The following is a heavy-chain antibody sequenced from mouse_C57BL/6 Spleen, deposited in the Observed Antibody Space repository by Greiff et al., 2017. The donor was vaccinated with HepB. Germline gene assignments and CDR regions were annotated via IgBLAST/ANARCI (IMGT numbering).Heavy chain of an antibody. J-gene: IGHJ4*01. V-gene: IGHV1-54*01. CDR1: GYAFTNYL. CDR2: INPGSGGT. D-gene: IGHD1-1*01. CDR3: ARLRGDYAMDY. Sequence: QVQLQQSGAELVRPGTSVKVSCKASGYAFTNYLIEWVKQRPGQGLEWIGVINPGSGGTNYNEKFKGKATLTADKSSSTAYMQLSSLTSEDSAVYFCARLRGDYAMDYWGQGTSVTVSS.